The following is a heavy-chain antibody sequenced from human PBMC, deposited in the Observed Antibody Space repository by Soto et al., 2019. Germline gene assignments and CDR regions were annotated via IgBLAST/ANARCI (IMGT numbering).Heavy chain of an antibody. D-gene: IGHD2-15*01. V-gene: IGHV3-23*01. CDR3: AKVKGCSGGSCYVLDY. J-gene: IGHJ4*02. Sequence: EVQLLESGGGLVQPGGSLRLSCAASGFTFSSYAINWVRQAPGKGLGWVSGLSGNGGNTYYADAVKGRFTISRDNSKNTLYLQMNSLRAEDTAVYYCAKVKGCSGGSCYVLDYWGQGTLVTVSS. CDR2: LSGNGGNT. CDR1: GFTFSSYA.